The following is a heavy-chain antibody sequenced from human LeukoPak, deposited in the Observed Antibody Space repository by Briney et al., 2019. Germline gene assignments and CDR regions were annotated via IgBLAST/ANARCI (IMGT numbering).Heavy chain of an antibody. CDR2: IWYDGSTK. J-gene: IGHJ4*02. D-gene: IGHD1-1*01. CDR3: VRMRGPERRHCFDY. V-gene: IGHV3-33*03. Sequence: GGSLRLSCAASGFPFSSYGIHWVRQAPGKGLEWVAVIWYDGSTKYYADSVKGRFTISRDTSKNTLYLHMTSLRAADTAMYFCVRMRGPERRHCFDYWSQGALLIVSS. CDR1: GFPFSSYG.